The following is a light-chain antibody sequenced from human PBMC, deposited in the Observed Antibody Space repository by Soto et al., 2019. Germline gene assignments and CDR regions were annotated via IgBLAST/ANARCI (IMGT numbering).Light chain of an antibody. Sequence: QSVLTQPASVSGSPGQSITISCTGTSSDVGGYIWVSWYQHHPGKAPKLIIYDVNIRPSGVSGRFSGAKSGNTASLTISGLQTEDEAEYYCVAYTIRSTYGFGSGTKGTVL. CDR2: DVN. CDR1: SSDVGGYIW. V-gene: IGLV2-14*01. J-gene: IGLJ1*01. CDR3: VAYTIRSTYG.